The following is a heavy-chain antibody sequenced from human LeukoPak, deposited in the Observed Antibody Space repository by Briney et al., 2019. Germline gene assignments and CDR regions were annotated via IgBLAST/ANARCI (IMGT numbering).Heavy chain of an antibody. CDR3: ARVGTYDTPDSHYRYMDV. J-gene: IGHJ6*03. Sequence: GGSLRLSCVASGFTFNNYWMTWVRQAPGKGLEWVANVKQDGSDKYYVDSVKGRFTISRDNAKNSLYLQLNSLRAEDTAAYYCARVGTYDTPDSHYRYMDVWGKGTTVTVSS. D-gene: IGHD3-16*01. CDR2: VKQDGSDK. V-gene: IGHV3-7*01. CDR1: GFTFNNYW.